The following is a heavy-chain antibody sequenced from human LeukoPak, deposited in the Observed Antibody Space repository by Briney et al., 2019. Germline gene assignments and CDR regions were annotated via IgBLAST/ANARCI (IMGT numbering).Heavy chain of an antibody. CDR2: ISYDGSNK. Sequence: SGGSLRLSCAASGFTFSSYGMHWVRQAPGKGLEWVAVISYDGSNKYYADSVKGRFTISRDNSKNTLYLQMNSLRAEDTAVYYCARDPLLWFGELSLYWGQGTLVTVSS. CDR3: ARDPLLWFGELSLY. D-gene: IGHD3-10*01. CDR1: GFTFSSYG. V-gene: IGHV3-30*03. J-gene: IGHJ4*02.